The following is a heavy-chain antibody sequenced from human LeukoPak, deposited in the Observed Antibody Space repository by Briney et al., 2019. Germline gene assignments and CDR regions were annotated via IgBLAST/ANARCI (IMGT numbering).Heavy chain of an antibody. V-gene: IGHV1-2*06. CDR2: INPNSGGT. Sequence: ASVKVSCKASGYTFTGYYMHWVRQAPGQGLEWMGRINPNSGGTNYAQKFQGRVTMTRDTSISTARMELSRLRSDDTAIYYCTRYDDRSELAFDIWGQGTMVTVSS. CDR1: GYTFTGYY. J-gene: IGHJ3*02. CDR3: TRYDDRSELAFDI. D-gene: IGHD3-22*01.